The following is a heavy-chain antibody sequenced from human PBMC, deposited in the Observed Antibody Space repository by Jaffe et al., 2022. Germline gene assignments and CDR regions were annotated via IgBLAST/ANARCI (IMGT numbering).Heavy chain of an antibody. Sequence: QVQLVQSGAEVKKPGSSVKVSCKASGGTFSSYAISWVRQAPGQGLEWMGGIIPIFGTANYAQKFQGRVTITADESTSTAYMELSSLRSEDTAVYYCARGGRTPFIVADYYYYMDVWGKGTTVTVSS. CDR1: GGTFSSYA. D-gene: IGHD3-16*02. CDR2: IIPIFGTA. J-gene: IGHJ6*03. V-gene: IGHV1-69*01. CDR3: ARGGRTPFIVADYYYYMDV.